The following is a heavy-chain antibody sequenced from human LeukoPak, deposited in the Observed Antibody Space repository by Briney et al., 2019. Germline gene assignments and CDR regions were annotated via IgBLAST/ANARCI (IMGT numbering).Heavy chain of an antibody. Sequence: ASVKVSCKASGGTFSSYAISWVRQAPGQGLEWMGGIIPIFGTANYAQKFQGRVTITTDESTSTAYMELSSLRSEDTAVYYCARTTHQLPISITHWFDPWGQGTLVTVSS. CDR1: GGTFSSYA. J-gene: IGHJ5*02. D-gene: IGHD2-2*01. CDR3: ARTTHQLPISITHWFDP. V-gene: IGHV1-69*05. CDR2: IIPIFGTA.